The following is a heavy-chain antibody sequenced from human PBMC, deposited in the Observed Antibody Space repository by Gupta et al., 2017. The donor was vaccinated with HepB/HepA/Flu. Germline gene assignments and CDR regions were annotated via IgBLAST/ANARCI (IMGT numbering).Heavy chain of an antibody. CDR3: AREAARTVDP. Sequence: QVQLQQSGPGLVKTSQTLSLTCAISGDSVSSNSATWNWIRQSPSRGLEWLGRTYYRSKWYNEYAGSVRGRITINPDTSENPFSLQLNAGTPEDTDVYYCAREAARTVDPGGQGTMVTVSS. CDR1: GDSVSSNSAT. CDR2: TYYRSKWYN. D-gene: IGHD6-25*01. J-gene: IGHJ5*02. V-gene: IGHV6-1*01.